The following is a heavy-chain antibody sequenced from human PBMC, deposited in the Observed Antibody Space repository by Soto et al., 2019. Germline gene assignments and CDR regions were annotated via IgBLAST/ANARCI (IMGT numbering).Heavy chain of an antibody. Sequence: PSETLSLTCTVSGGSISGDYYWSWIRQPPGKGLEWIGYIYYSGSTYYNPSLKSRVTISVDTSKNQFSLKLSSVTAADTAVYYCATYDSSDYYSGSPIGWFDPWGQGTLVTVSS. CDR1: GGSISGDYY. V-gene: IGHV4-31*03. J-gene: IGHJ5*02. CDR3: ATYDSSDYYSGSPIGWFDP. CDR2: IYYSGST. D-gene: IGHD3-22*01.